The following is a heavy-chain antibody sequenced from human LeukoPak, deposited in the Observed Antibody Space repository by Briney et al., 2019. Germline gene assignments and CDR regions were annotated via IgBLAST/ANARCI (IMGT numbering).Heavy chain of an antibody. D-gene: IGHD3-9*01. CDR1: GDSVSSNSAA. CDR3: ARDQAADYDILTGYFDY. Sequence: SQTLSLTCAIAGDSVSSNSAAWNWIRQSPSRGLEWLGRTYYRFRWYTNYAVSVKSRIIINPDTSNNQFSLQLNSVTPEDTALYYCARDQAADYDILTGYFDYWGQRTLVTVSS. J-gene: IGHJ4*02. V-gene: IGHV6-1*01. CDR2: TYYRFRWYT.